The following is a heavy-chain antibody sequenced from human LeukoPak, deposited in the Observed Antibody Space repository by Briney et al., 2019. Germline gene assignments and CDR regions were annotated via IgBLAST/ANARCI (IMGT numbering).Heavy chain of an antibody. CDR2: INPSGGST. CDR3: ARGKITVVLRYFDWLSSTADYYFDY. CDR1: GYTFTSYY. Sequence: ASVKVSCKASGYTFTSYYMHWVRQAPGQGLEWMGIINPSGGSTSYAQKFQGRVTMTRDTSTSTVYMELSSLRSEDTAVYYCARGKITVVLRYFDWLSSTADYYFDYWGQGTLVTVSS. V-gene: IGHV1-46*01. J-gene: IGHJ4*02. D-gene: IGHD3-9*01.